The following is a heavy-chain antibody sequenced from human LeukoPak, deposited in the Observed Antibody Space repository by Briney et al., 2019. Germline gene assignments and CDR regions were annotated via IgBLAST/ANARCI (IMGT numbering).Heavy chain of an antibody. V-gene: IGHV5-51*01. D-gene: IGHD3-10*01. CDR2: IYPGDSDT. CDR3: ARPDASGLYWYLDL. J-gene: IGHJ2*01. Sequence: GESLKISCKASGYIFTNYWIGWVRQVPGKDLERMGIIYPGDSDTTYSPSFQGQVTTLVDKSSHTAFLHWRSLKTSDTAMYYCARPDASGLYWYLDLWGLGTLVIVSS. CDR1: GYIFTNYW.